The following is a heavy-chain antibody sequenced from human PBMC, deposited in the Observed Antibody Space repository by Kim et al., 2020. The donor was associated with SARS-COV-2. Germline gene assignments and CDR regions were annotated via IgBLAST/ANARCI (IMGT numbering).Heavy chain of an antibody. D-gene: IGHD3-22*01. J-gene: IGHJ4*02. Sequence: GGSLRLSCAASGFTFSSYAMHWVRQAPGKGLEWVAVISYDGSNKYYADSVKGRITISRDNSKNTLYLQMNSLRAEDTAVYYCARAPDRKKTSKWLGYYFDYWGQGTLVTVSS. CDR1: GFTFSSYA. V-gene: IGHV3-30-3*01. CDR3: ARAPDRKKTSKWLGYYFDY. CDR2: ISYDGSNK.